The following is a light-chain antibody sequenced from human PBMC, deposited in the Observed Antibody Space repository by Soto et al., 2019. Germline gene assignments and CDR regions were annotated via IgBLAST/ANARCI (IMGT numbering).Light chain of an antibody. J-gene: IGKJ4*01. CDR2: DAS. CDR1: QSVGTY. V-gene: IGKV3-11*01. Sequence: EIVLTQSPATLSLSPGERATLSCRASQSVGTYLVWYQQKPGQAPRLIIYDASKRATGIPDRFSGSGSGTDFTLTISSLEPEDSAVYYCQQRRAWPRVFGGGTRME. CDR3: QQRRAWPRV.